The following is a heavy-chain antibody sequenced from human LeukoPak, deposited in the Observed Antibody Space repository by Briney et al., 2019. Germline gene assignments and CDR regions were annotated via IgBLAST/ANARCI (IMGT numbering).Heavy chain of an antibody. D-gene: IGHD3-3*01. CDR3: ATDRGWRTSGYYLYYFES. CDR1: GFTFSTYW. J-gene: IGHJ4*02. Sequence: PGGSLRLSCAASGFTFSTYWMNWVRQAPGEGLEWVASIKHDGSEEYYVDSVRGRFTISRDNTKSSLYLQMSSLRAEDTAVYYCATDRGWRTSGYYLYYFESWGQGTLVTVSS. V-gene: IGHV3-7*01. CDR2: IKHDGSEE.